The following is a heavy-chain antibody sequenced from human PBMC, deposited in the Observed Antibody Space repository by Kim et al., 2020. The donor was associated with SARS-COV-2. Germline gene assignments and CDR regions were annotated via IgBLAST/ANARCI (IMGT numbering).Heavy chain of an antibody. CDR3: ASEPSGQGYSHTSDY. CDR2: IYHSGST. J-gene: IGHJ4*02. V-gene: IGHV4-4*02. CDR1: GGSISSSNW. D-gene: IGHD5-18*01. Sequence: SETLSLTCAVSGGSISSSNWWSWVRQPPGKGLEWIGEIYHSGSTNYNPSLKSRVTISVDKSKNQFSLKLSSVTAADTAVYYCASEPSGQGYSHTSDYWGQGTLVTVSS.